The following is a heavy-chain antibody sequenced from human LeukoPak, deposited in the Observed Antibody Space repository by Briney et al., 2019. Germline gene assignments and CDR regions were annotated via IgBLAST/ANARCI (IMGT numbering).Heavy chain of an antibody. D-gene: IGHD3-22*01. V-gene: IGHV3-23*01. CDR2: MSGSGVSP. Sequence: PGGSLRLSCAASGFTFSSYAMNWVRQAPGKGLEGVSGMSGSGVSPYYADSVKGRFTMSRDNSKNTLYLQMNSLRAEDTAVYYCAKANSPYYYDSSGYSTFDYWGQGTPVTVSS. J-gene: IGHJ4*02. CDR3: AKANSPYYYDSSGYSTFDY. CDR1: GFTFSSYA.